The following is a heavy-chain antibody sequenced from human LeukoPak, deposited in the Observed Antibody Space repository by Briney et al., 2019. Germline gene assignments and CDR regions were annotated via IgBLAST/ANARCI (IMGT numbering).Heavy chain of an antibody. J-gene: IGHJ4*02. D-gene: IGHD6-13*01. CDR1: GYTFTSYD. V-gene: IGHV1-8*03. Sequence: GASVKVSCKASGYTFTSYDINWVRQAPGQGLEWMGWMNPNSGNTGYAQKFQGRVTITRNTSISTAYMGLSSLRSEDTAVYYCARVAACSSSHCEDSDYWGQGTLVTVSS. CDR2: MNPNSGNT. CDR3: ARVAACSSSHCEDSDY.